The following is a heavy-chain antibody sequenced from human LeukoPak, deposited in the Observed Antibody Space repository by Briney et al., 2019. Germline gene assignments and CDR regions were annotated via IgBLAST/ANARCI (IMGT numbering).Heavy chain of an antibody. J-gene: IGHJ4*02. D-gene: IGHD3-3*01. CDR2: INHSGST. V-gene: IGHV4-34*01. Sequence: SETLSLTCAVYDGSFSGYYWSWIRQPPGKGLEWIGEINHSGSTKYNPSLKSRVTISVDTSKNQFSLSLDSVTAADTAVYYCARGLASGYPPIPFDYWGQGTLVTVSS. CDR3: ARGLASGYPPIPFDY. CDR1: DGSFSGYY.